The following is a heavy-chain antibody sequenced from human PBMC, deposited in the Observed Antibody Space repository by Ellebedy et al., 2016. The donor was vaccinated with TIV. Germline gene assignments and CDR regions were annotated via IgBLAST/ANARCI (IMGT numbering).Heavy chain of an antibody. CDR1: GFTFSSYW. D-gene: IGHD3-22*01. Sequence: GESLKISCAASGFTFSSYWMHWVRQAPGKGLVWVSRINTDGSYTSYADSVKGRFTISRDNAKNTLYLQMNSLRAEDTAVYYCARDGRLVMERGGRALDIWGQGTMVTVSS. CDR3: ARDGRLVMERGGRALDI. V-gene: IGHV3-74*01. J-gene: IGHJ3*02. CDR2: INTDGSYT.